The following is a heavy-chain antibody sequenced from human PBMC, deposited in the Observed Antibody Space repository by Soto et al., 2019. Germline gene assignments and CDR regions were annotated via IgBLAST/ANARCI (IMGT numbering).Heavy chain of an antibody. D-gene: IGHD2-2*01. CDR1: GVHFISYA. J-gene: IGHJ4*02. CDR2: ISGSGGST. CDR3: AKGGVVVPAHASDY. Sequence: GGPQRHCSAAAGVHFISYAVSWVSQAPGKGLEWVSAISGSGGSTYYADAVKGRFTISRDNSKNTLYLQMNSLRAEDTAVYYCAKGGVVVPAHASDYWGQGTLVPVSS. V-gene: IGHV3-23*01.